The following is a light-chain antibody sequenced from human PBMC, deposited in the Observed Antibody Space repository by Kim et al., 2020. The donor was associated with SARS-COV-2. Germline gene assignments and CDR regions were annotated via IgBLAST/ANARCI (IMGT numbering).Light chain of an antibody. J-gene: IGKJ4*01. CDR2: STS. V-gene: IGKV1-5*03. Sequence: DIQMTQSPSALSASVGDTVTITCRASESVGTLLSWFQQRPGKAPNLLIYSTSTLAAGVPSRFSGSGSVTEFSLTISGLQPDDFATYYCQQYNTYPLTFGGGTKVDIK. CDR1: ESVGTL. CDR3: QQYNTYPLT.